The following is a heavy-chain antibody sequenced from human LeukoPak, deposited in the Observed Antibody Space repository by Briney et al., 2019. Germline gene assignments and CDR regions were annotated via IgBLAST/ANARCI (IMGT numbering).Heavy chain of an antibody. CDR3: AATPTLRYFDWLYFDY. J-gene: IGHJ4*02. CDR2: IIPIFGTA. CDR1: GGTFSSYA. V-gene: IGHV1-69*06. D-gene: IGHD3-9*01. Sequence: ASVKVSCKASGGTFSSYAISWVRQAPGQGLERMGGIIPIFGTANYAQKFQGRVTITADKSTSTAYMELSSLRSEDTAVYYCAATPTLRYFDWLYFDYWGQGTLVTVSS.